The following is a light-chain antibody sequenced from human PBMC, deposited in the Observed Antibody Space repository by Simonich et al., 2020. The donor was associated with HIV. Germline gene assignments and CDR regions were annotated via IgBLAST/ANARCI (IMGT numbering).Light chain of an antibody. Sequence: DIQMTQSPSTLSASVGDTVTITCRASQSISDWLAWYQQKPGKAPKLLVYVASSLESGAPSRFSGSGSGTEFTLTISSLQPDDFATYYCQQYNSYPKTFGQGTKVEIK. CDR2: VAS. V-gene: IGKV1-5*03. CDR3: QQYNSYPKT. J-gene: IGKJ1*01. CDR1: QSISDW.